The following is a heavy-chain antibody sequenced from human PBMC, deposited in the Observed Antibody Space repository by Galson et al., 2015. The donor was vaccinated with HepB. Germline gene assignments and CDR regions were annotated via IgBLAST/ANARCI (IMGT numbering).Heavy chain of an antibody. CDR3: ARGAIHWDRIAYFDY. CDR1: GDSVSRSGVT. D-gene: IGHD2-21*01. J-gene: IGHJ4*02. V-gene: IGHV6-1*01. CDR2: TYYRSKWYN. Sequence: CAISGDSVSRSGVTWNWIRQSPSSGLEWLGRTYYRSKWYNDYAVSVKSRITINADTSKNQFSLKLSSVTAADTAVYYCARGAIHWDRIAYFDYWGQGTLVTVSS.